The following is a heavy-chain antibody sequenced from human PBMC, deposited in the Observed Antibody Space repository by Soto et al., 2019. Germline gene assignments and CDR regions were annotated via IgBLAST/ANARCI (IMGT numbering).Heavy chain of an antibody. V-gene: IGHV1-18*04. CDR3: ARDPTIFGVVISGMDV. Sequence: QVQLVQSGAEVKKPGASVKVSCKASGYTFTSYGISWVRQAPGQGLEWMGWISAYNGNTNYALKLQGRVTMTTDTSTSTAYMELRSLRSDDTAVYYCARDPTIFGVVISGMDVWGQGTTVTVSS. J-gene: IGHJ6*02. CDR2: ISAYNGNT. CDR1: GYTFTSYG. D-gene: IGHD3-3*01.